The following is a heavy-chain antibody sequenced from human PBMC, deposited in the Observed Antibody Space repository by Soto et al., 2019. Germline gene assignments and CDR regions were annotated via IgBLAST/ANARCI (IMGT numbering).Heavy chain of an antibody. Sequence: GGSLRLSCAASGFTFSNAWMSWVRQAPGKGLEWVGRIKSKTDGGTTDYAAPVKGRFTISRDDSKNTLYLQMNSLKTEDTAVYYCTTDLDYDSSGYYDIYYYYGMDVWRQGTTVTVSS. D-gene: IGHD3-22*01. CDR1: GFTFSNAW. J-gene: IGHJ6*02. CDR3: TTDLDYDSSGYYDIYYYYGMDV. CDR2: IKSKTDGGTT. V-gene: IGHV3-15*01.